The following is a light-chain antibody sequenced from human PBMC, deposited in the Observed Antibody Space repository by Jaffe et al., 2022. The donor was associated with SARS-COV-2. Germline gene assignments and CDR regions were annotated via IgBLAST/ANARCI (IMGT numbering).Light chain of an antibody. V-gene: IGKV3-15*01. CDR2: GAS. Sequence: EIVMTQSPGTLSVSPGARATLTCRASQSVSNNLAWYQQKPGQAPRLLIYGASTRATGIPARFSGSGSGTEFTLTISSLQPEDLAVYYCHQYDNWPPVTFGPGTKVDIK. J-gene: IGKJ3*01. CDR3: HQYDNWPPVT. CDR1: QSVSNN.